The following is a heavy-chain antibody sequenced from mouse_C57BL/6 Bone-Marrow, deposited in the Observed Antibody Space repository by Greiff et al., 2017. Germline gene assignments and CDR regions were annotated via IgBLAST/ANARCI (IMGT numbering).Heavy chain of an antibody. Sequence: VKLMESGAELARPGASVKMSCKASGYTFTSYTMHWVKQRPGQGLEWIGYINPSSGYTKYNQKFKDKATLTADKSSSTAYMQLSSLTSEDSAVYYCAREAYYYGSSVYFDYWGQGTTLTVSS. D-gene: IGHD1-1*01. J-gene: IGHJ2*01. CDR1: GYTFTSYT. V-gene: IGHV1-4*01. CDR3: AREAYYYGSSVYFDY. CDR2: INPSSGYT.